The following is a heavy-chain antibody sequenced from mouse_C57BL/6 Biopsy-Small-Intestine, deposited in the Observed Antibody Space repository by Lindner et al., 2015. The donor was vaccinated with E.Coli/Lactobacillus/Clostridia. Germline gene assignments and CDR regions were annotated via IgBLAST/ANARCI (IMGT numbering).Heavy chain of an antibody. CDR1: GYSFTDYN. D-gene: IGHD1-1*01. Sequence: VQLQESGPELVKPGASVKISCKASGYSFTDYNMNWVKQSNGKSLEWIGVINPNYGTTSYNQKFKGKATLTVDQSSSTAYMQLNSLTSEDSAVYYCAMASWDYYYGSSYEGYYAMDYWGQGTSVTVSS. V-gene: IGHV1-39*01. CDR2: INPNYGTT. CDR3: AMASWDYYYGSSYEGYYAMDY. J-gene: IGHJ4*01.